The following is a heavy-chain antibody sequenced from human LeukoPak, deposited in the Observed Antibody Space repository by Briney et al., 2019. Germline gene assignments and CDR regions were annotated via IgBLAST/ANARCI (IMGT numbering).Heavy chain of an antibody. Sequence: GASVKVSCKASGGTFSSCAISWVRQAPGQGLEWMGGIIPIFGTANYAQKFQGRVTITADESTSTAYMELSSLRSEDTAVYYCARVGRYCSSTSCYGPDYYYYYGMDVWGQGTTVTVSS. CDR1: GGTFSSCA. V-gene: IGHV1-69*13. CDR2: IIPIFGTA. J-gene: IGHJ6*02. D-gene: IGHD2-2*01. CDR3: ARVGRYCSSTSCYGPDYYYYYGMDV.